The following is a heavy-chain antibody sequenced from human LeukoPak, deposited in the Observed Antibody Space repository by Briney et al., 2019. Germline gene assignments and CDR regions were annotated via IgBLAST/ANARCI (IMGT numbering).Heavy chain of an antibody. D-gene: IGHD2-15*01. J-gene: IGHJ5*02. CDR2: IYHSGST. Sequence: SQTLSLTCAVSGGSISSGGYSWSWIRQPPGKGLEWIGYIYHSGSTYYNPSLKSRVTISVDRSKNQFSLKLSSVTAADTAAYYCARFCSGGSCPFDPWGQGTLVTVSS. CDR1: GGSISSGGYS. CDR3: ARFCSGGSCPFDP. V-gene: IGHV4-30-2*01.